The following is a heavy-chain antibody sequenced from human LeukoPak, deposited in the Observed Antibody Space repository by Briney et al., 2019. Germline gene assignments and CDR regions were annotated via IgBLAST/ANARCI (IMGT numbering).Heavy chain of an antibody. V-gene: IGHV6-1*01. D-gene: IGHD3-22*01. CDR2: TYYRSKWYN. CDR3: ARERVPDYYDSSGYYGAFDY. Sequence: SQTLSLTCAISGDSVSSNSAAWNWIRQSPSRGLERLGRTYYRSKWYNDYAVSVKSRITINPDTSKNQFSLQLNSVTPEDTAVYYCARERVPDYYDSSGYYGAFDYWGQGTLVTVSS. J-gene: IGHJ4*02. CDR1: GDSVSSNSAA.